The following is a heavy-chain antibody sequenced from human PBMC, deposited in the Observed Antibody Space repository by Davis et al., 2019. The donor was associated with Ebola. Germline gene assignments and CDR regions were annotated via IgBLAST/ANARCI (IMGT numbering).Heavy chain of an antibody. CDR2: ITSSGGST. J-gene: IGHJ6*04. Sequence: GGSLRLSCAASGFTFSSYAMTWARQAPGKGLEWVSAITSSGGSTYYADSVKGRFTISRDNAKNSLYLQMNSLRDEDTAVYYCARVVGFGELLFYGMDVWGKGTTVTVSS. V-gene: IGHV3-23*01. CDR3: ARVVGFGELLFYGMDV. D-gene: IGHD3-10*01. CDR1: GFTFSSYA.